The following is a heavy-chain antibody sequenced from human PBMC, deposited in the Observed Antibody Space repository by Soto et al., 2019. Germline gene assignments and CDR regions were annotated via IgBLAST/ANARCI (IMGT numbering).Heavy chain of an antibody. V-gene: IGHV1-3*05. CDR2: INAGNGNT. J-gene: IGHJ4*02. D-gene: IGHD1-26*01. CDR3: GRAVGVPADFDY. CDR1: GYTFTSYA. Sequence: QVQLVQSGAEEKKPGASVKVSCKASGYTFTSYAMHWVRQAPGQRLEWMGWINAGNGNTKYSQKFQGRVTITRDAAASRAYRELSSLGSEDTAVYYCGRAVGVPADFDYWGQGTLVTVSS.